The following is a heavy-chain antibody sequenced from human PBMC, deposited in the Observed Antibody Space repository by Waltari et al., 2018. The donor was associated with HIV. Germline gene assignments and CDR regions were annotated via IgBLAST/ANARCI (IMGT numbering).Heavy chain of an antibody. CDR2: IYSGGST. J-gene: IGHJ6*03. D-gene: IGHD6-13*01. V-gene: IGHV3-53*02. CDR3: ARDRGSSWSNYYYYMDV. CDR1: GFTVSSNY. Sequence: EVQLVETGGGLIQPGGSLRLSCAASGFTVSSNYMSWVRQAPGKGLEWVSVIYSGGSTYYADSVKGRFTISRDNSKNTLYLQMSSLRAEDTAVYYCARDRGSSWSNYYYYMDVWGKGTTVTVSS.